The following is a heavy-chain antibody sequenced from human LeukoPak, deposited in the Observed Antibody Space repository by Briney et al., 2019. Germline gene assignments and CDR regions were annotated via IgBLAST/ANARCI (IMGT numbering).Heavy chain of an antibody. D-gene: IGHD6-6*01. CDR3: ARERYSSSSDDY. Sequence: SVKVSCKASGGTFSSYAISWVRQAPGQGLEWMGGIIPIFGTANYAQKFQGRVTITTDESTSTAYMELSSLRSEDTAVYYCARERYSSSSDDYWGQGTMVTVSS. CDR2: IIPIFGTA. CDR1: GGTFSSYA. V-gene: IGHV1-69*05. J-gene: IGHJ3*01.